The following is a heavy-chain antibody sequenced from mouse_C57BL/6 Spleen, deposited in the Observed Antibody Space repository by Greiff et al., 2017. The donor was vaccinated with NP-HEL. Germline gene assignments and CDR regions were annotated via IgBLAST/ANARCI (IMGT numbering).Heavy chain of an antibody. J-gene: IGHJ4*01. CDR1: GYTFTNYW. D-gene: IGHD2-5*01. CDR3: ARGSNYVDYAMDY. Sequence: QVQLQQSGAELVRPGTSVKMSCKASGYTFTNYWIGWAKQRPGHGLEWIGDIYPGGGYTNYNEKFKGKATLTADKSSSTAYMQFSSLTSEDSAIYYCARGSNYVDYAMDYWGQGTSVTVSS. CDR2: IYPGGGYT. V-gene: IGHV1-63*01.